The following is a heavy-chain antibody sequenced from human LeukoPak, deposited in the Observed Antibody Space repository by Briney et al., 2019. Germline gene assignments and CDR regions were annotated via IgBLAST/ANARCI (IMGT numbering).Heavy chain of an antibody. J-gene: IGHJ4*02. D-gene: IGHD2-2*01. CDR1: GFTFSSFG. Sequence: AGGSLRLSCAASGFTFSSFGMHWVRQAPAKGLEWVAVIWYDASNKYYADSVKGRFTISRDNSKNTLYLQMNSLRDDDTAVYYCVREVGVRRFNYLVSWGQGTLVIVSS. V-gene: IGHV3-33*01. CDR2: IWYDASNK. CDR3: VREVGVRRFNYLVS.